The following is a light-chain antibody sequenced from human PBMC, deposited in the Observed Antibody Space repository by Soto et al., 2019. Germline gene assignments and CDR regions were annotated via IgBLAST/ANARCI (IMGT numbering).Light chain of an antibody. CDR1: QSVISTY. CDR2: GAS. J-gene: IGKJ5*01. Sequence: EIVLTQSPGTLSLYPGERATLSCRASQSVISTYLAWYQQKPGQAPRLLIYGASSRATGIPDRFSGSGSGTDFTLTISRLEPEDFAVYYCQQYGSSPIPFGQGTRLEIK. CDR3: QQYGSSPIP. V-gene: IGKV3-20*01.